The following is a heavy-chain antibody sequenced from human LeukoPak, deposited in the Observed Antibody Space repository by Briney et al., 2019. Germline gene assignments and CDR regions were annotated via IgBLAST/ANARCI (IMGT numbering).Heavy chain of an antibody. CDR1: GASIRSSTYY. D-gene: IGHD1-26*01. V-gene: IGHV4-39*01. J-gene: IGHJ4*02. Sequence: SETLSLTCTVSGASIRSSTYYWGWIRQPPGKGLEWIGSIYYSGSTYYNPSLKSRVTISVDTSKNQFSLKLSSVTAADTAVYYCARPSSGSYSDYWGQGTLVTVSS. CDR2: IYYSGST. CDR3: ARPSSGSYSDY.